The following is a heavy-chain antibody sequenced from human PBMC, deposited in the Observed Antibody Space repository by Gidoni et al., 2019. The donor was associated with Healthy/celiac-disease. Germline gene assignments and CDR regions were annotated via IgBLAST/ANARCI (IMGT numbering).Heavy chain of an antibody. CDR2: GST. D-gene: IGHD3-22*01. J-gene: IGHJ4*02. CDR3: ASSRDYDSSGYYHKSFDY. Sequence: GSTYYNPSLKSRVTISVDTSKNQFSLKLSSVTAADTAVYYCASSRDYDSSGYYHKSFDYWGQGTLVTVSS. V-gene: IGHV4-39*07.